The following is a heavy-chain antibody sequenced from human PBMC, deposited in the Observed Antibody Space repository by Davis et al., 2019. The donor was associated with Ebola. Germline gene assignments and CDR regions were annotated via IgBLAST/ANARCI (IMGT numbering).Heavy chain of an antibody. D-gene: IGHD6-6*01. CDR2: IIPIFGTA. CDR1: GGTFSSYA. Sequence: SVKVSCKASGGTFSSYAISWVRQAPGQGLEWMGGIIPIFGTANYAQKFQGRVTITADKSTSTAYMELSSLRSEDTAVYYCARGGSIAARGYYYYYGMDVWGQGTTVTVSS. J-gene: IGHJ6*02. CDR3: ARGGSIAARGYYYYYGMDV. V-gene: IGHV1-69*06.